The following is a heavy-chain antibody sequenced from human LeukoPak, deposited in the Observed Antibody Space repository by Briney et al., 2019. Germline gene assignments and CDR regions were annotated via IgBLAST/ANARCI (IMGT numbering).Heavy chain of an antibody. V-gene: IGHV4-59*01. CDR3: ARAYGSGNMDV. Sequence: SETLSLTCTVSGGSISSYYWTWIRQPPGKGLEWIGYIYYSGSTYYNPSLKSRVTISVDTSKNQFSLKLSSVTAADTAVYYCARAYGSGNMDVWGQGTAVTVSS. CDR2: IYYSGST. J-gene: IGHJ6*02. D-gene: IGHD3-10*01. CDR1: GGSISSYY.